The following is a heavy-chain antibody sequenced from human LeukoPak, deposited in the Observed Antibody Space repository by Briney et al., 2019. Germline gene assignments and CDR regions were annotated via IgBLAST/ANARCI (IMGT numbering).Heavy chain of an antibody. D-gene: IGHD6-6*01. CDR2: IYYSGST. CDR3: ARVSSSYYFDY. V-gene: IGHV4-59*08. Sequence: SETLSLTCTVSGGSISSYYWSWVRQPPGKGLEWIGYIYYSGSTNHNPSLKSRVTISVDTSKNQFSLKLSSVTAADTAVYYCARVSSSYYFDYWGQGTLVTVSS. J-gene: IGHJ4*02. CDR1: GGSISSYY.